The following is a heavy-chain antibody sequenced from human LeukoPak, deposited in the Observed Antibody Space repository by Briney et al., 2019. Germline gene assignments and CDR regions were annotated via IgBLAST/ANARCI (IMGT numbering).Heavy chain of an antibody. CDR3: ASQTYGDYVHWFDP. J-gene: IGHJ5*02. V-gene: IGHV4-31*03. CDR1: GGSISSGGYY. CDR2: IYYSGST. Sequence: SETLSLTCTVSGGSISSGGYYWSWIRQHPGKGLEWIGYIYYSGSTYYNPSLKSRVTISVNTSKNQFSLKLSSVTAADTAVYYCASQTYGDYVHWFDPWGQGTLVTVSS. D-gene: IGHD4-17*01.